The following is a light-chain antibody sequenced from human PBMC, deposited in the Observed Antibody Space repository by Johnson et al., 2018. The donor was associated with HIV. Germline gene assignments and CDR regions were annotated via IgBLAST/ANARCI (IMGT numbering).Light chain of an antibody. CDR2: DNN. CDR1: SSNIGNNY. Sequence: QSVLTQPPSLSAAPGQKVTISCSGSSSNIGNNYVSWYQQLPGAAPKLLIYDNNKRPSGIPDRFSGSKSGTSATLGITGLQTGDEADYYCGTWDSSLSGLYVFATGTKVTVL. J-gene: IGLJ1*01. CDR3: GTWDSSLSGLYV. V-gene: IGLV1-51*01.